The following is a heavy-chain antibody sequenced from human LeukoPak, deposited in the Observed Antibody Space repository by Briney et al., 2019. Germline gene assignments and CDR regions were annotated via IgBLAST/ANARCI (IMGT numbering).Heavy chain of an antibody. Sequence: GGSLRLSCAASGFTFSYYSMNWVRQAPGKGLEWVSVIYSGGRIYYADSVKGRFTISRHNSENTLYLQMNSLRAEDTAVYYCARGDFWSGYYTGLYWGQGTLVTVSS. CDR1: GFTFSYYS. CDR3: ARGDFWSGYYTGLY. D-gene: IGHD3-3*01. J-gene: IGHJ4*02. V-gene: IGHV3-53*04. CDR2: IYSGGRI.